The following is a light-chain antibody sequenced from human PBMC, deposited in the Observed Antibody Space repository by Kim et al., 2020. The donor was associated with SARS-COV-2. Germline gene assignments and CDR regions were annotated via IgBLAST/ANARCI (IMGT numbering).Light chain of an antibody. CDR2: DNN. Sequence: GQAVTISGSGSSSNIGKSYVSGYQQLPGTAPKLLIYDNNKRPSGIPDRFSGSKSGTSATLGITGLQTGDEADYYCGTWDDSLSAVVFGGGTQLTVL. V-gene: IGLV1-51*01. CDR1: SSNIGKSY. J-gene: IGLJ2*01. CDR3: GTWDDSLSAVV.